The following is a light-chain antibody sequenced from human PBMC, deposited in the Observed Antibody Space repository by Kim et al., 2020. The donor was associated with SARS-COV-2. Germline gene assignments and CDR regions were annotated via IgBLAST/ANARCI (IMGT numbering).Light chain of an antibody. V-gene: IGKV1-33*01. CDR3: QSMYT. J-gene: IGKJ2*01. Sequence: PSSLSASVGDRVTITCQASQDISNYLNWYQQKPGKAPKLLIYDASNLETGVPSRFSGSGSGTDFTFTISSLQPEDIATYYCQSMYTFGQGTKLEIK. CDR1: QDISNY. CDR2: DAS.